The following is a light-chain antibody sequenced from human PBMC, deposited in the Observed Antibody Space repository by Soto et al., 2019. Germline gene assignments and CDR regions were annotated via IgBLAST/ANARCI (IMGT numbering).Light chain of an antibody. CDR1: QSVSSN. V-gene: IGKV3-15*01. CDR2: GAS. CDR3: QQYNRWPPGT. Sequence: EIVMTQSPATLSVSPGERATLSCRASQSVSSNLAWYQQKPGQAPRLLIYGASTRATGIPARFSGSGSGTEFPLTVSSLQSEDFAVYYCQQYNRWPPGTFGQGTKVEIK. J-gene: IGKJ1*01.